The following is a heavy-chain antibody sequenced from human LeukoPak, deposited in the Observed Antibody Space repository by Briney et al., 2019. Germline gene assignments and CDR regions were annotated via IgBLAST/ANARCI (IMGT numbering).Heavy chain of an antibody. CDR3: ARYYASYGMDV. V-gene: IGHV3-21*06. J-gene: IGHJ6*02. Sequence: GGSLRLSCAASGFTFSSYSINWVRQAPGKGLEWVSSISSGSSYIYYADSVKGRFTISRDNAKNSVYLQMNSLRVEDTAVYYCARYYASYGMDVWGQGTTVTVS. CDR2: ISSGSSYI. CDR1: GFTFSSYS.